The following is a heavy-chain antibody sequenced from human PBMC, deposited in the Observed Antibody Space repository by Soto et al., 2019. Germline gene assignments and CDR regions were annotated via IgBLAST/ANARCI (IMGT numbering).Heavy chain of an antibody. D-gene: IGHD6-19*01. Sequence: SGPTLVNPTQTLTLTCTFSGFSLSTSGMCVSWIRQPPGKALEWLALIDWDDDKYYSTSLKTRLTISKDTSKNQVVLTMTNMDPVDTATYYCARTYPGYSSGWPEVAFDIWGQGTMVTVSS. J-gene: IGHJ3*02. CDR1: GFSLSTSGMC. CDR3: ARTYPGYSSGWPEVAFDI. V-gene: IGHV2-70*01. CDR2: IDWDDDK.